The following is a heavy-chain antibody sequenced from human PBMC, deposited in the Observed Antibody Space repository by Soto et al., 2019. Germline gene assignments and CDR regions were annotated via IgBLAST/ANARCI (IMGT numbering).Heavy chain of an antibody. D-gene: IGHD3-3*01. Sequence: GASVKVSCKASGYTFTSYDINWVRQATGQGLEWMGWMNPNSGNTGYAQKFQGRVTMTRNTSISTAYMELSSLRSEDTAVYYCARYPGKVLEWLLGYYYYGMDVWGQGTTVTVSS. CDR3: ARYPGKVLEWLLGYYYYGMDV. J-gene: IGHJ6*02. V-gene: IGHV1-8*01. CDR1: GYTFTSYD. CDR2: MNPNSGNT.